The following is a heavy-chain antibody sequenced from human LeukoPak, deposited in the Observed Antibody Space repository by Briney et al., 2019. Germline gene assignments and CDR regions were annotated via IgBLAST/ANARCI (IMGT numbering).Heavy chain of an antibody. CDR1: GGSVINTNW. J-gene: IGHJ4*02. Sequence: PSETLSLTCGVSGGSVINTNWWTGVRQPPGKGLEWIGEVHLDGRTNYNPSLESRLTMSVDVSENQVSLKLTSVTAADTAVYYCAREGGFYRPLDYSGQGTLVTVSS. V-gene: IGHV4-4*02. CDR3: AREGGFYRPLDY. CDR2: VHLDGRT. D-gene: IGHD3-3*01.